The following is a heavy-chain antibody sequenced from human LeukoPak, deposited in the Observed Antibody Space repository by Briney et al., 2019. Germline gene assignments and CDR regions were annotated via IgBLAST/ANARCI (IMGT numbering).Heavy chain of an antibody. V-gene: IGHV4-34*01. J-gene: IGHJ4*02. CDR3: AYEAAMGPYYFDY. D-gene: IGHD6-13*01. Sequence: SETLSLTCAVYGGSFSGYYWSWIRQPPGKGLEWIGEINHSGSTNYNPSLKSRVTISVDTSKNQFSLKLSSVTAADTAVYYCAYEAAMGPYYFDYWGQGTLVTVSS. CDR1: GGSFSGYY. CDR2: INHSGST.